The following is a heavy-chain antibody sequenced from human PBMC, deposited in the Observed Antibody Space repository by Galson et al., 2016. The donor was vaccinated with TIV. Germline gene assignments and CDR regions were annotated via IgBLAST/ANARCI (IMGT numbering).Heavy chain of an antibody. Sequence: SGDTFSSYPFNWVRQAPGQGLEWVGGFIPLFGTANYAQKFQGRVTISADESTSTLYMEVRSLRSEDTAVYYCAKDRNTAMDTYHYYDGMDVWGQGTTVIV. V-gene: IGHV1-69*01. CDR2: FIPLFGTA. CDR1: GDTFSSYP. D-gene: IGHD5-18*01. J-gene: IGHJ6*02. CDR3: AKDRNTAMDTYHYYDGMDV.